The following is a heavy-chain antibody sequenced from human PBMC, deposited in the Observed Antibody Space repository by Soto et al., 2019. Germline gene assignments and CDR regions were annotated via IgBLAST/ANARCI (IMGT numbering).Heavy chain of an antibody. CDR1: GGSFSGCY. Sequence: SETLSLTCAVYGGSFSGCYWSWIRQPPGKGLEWIGEINHSGSTNYNPSLKSRVTISVDTSKNQFSLKLSSVTAADTAVYYCARGWGYYGSGSYVPYYYYGMDVWGQGTTVTVSS. CDR3: ARGWGYYGSGSYVPYYYYGMDV. CDR2: INHSGST. D-gene: IGHD3-10*01. V-gene: IGHV4-34*01. J-gene: IGHJ6*02.